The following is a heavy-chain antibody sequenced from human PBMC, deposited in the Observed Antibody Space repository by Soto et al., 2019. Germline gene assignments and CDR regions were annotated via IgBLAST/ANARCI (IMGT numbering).Heavy chain of an antibody. CDR3: ARLTGSYFDY. CDR1: GFTFSSNC. D-gene: IGHD3-9*01. Sequence: QVQLVESGGGVVQPGRSLRLSCAASGFTFSSNCMLWARQSPGKGLEWVAVIWYDGSKKYYADSVRGRFTISRDNSKNTLSLQMNSLRAEDTAVYYCARLTGSYFDYWGLGTPVTVSS. V-gene: IGHV3-33*01. J-gene: IGHJ4*02. CDR2: IWYDGSKK.